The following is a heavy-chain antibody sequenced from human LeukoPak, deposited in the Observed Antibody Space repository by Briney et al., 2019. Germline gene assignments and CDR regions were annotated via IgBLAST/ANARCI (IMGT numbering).Heavy chain of an antibody. CDR3: AKDREGRGYNYGSYFDY. CDR2: LSFDGSEI. D-gene: IGHD5-18*01. Sequence: GRSLRLSCVVSGFTFSSYGMHWVRQAPGKGLEWVASLSFDGSEIYYVDSVEGRFTISRDNLKNTLYLQVNSLRAEDTAVYYCAKDREGRGYNYGSYFDYWGQGTLVTVSS. CDR1: GFTFSSYG. J-gene: IGHJ4*02. V-gene: IGHV3-30*18.